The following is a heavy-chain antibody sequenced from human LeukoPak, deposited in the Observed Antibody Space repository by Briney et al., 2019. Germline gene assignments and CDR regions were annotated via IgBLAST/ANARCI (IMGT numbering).Heavy chain of an antibody. CDR1: GGSINSLDL. D-gene: IGHD3-22*01. V-gene: IGHV4-4*02. J-gene: IGHJ4*02. CDR3: AGLVGRYSSGLYYYYFDY. CDR2: MYLSGTT. Sequence: SETLSLTCTVSGGSINSLDLWSWVRQPPGKGLEWIGEMYLSGTTHSNPSVKSRVTISIDKSKNQFFLNLSSVTAADTAVYYCAGLVGRYSSGLYYYYFDYWGQGTLVTVSS.